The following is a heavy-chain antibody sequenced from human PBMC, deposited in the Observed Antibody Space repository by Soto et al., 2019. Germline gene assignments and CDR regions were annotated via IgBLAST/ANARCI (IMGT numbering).Heavy chain of an antibody. CDR3: ARGTLWNGYQFFDY. Sequence: ESGGGVVRPGGSLRLSCAASGFIFSRYWMTWVRQAPGKGLEWVANIKQDGSEKYYVDSVEGRFTISRDNDKNSLYLQMNSLRAEDTAVYYCARGTLWNGYQFFDYWGQGTLVTASS. J-gene: IGHJ4*02. CDR1: GFIFSRYW. CDR2: IKQDGSEK. V-gene: IGHV3-7*01. D-gene: IGHD3-3*01.